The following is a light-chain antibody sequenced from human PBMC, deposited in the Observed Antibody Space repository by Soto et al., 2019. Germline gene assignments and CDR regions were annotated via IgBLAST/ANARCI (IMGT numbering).Light chain of an antibody. J-gene: IGLJ1*01. CDR1: STDVGCYNY. Sequence: SCTGTSTDVGCYNYVSWYQHHPGKGPKLIIYEVSNRPSGVSDRFSGSKSGNKASLIISNLEAEDESDYYCGSYTSTDTPFVFGTGTKVTVL. V-gene: IGLV2-14*01. CDR2: EVS. CDR3: GSYTSTDTPFV.